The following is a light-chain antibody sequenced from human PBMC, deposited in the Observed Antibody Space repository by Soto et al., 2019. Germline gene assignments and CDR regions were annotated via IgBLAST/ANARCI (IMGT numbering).Light chain of an antibody. CDR3: ETWDSNIHWV. CDR2: LEGSGSY. CDR1: SGHSSYI. J-gene: IGLJ3*02. Sequence: QSVLTQSSSASASLGSSVKLTCTLSSGHSSYIIARHQQQPGKAPRYLMKLEGSGSYNKGSGVPDRFSGSSSGADRYLTISNLQFEDEADYYCETWDSNIHWVFGGGTNVTVL. V-gene: IGLV4-60*02.